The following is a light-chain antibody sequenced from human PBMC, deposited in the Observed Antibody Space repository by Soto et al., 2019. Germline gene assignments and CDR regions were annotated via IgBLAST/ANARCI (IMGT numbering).Light chain of an antibody. J-gene: IGKJ2*01. CDR2: LGS. Sequence: DIVMTQSPLSLPVTPGEPASISCRSSQSLLHSNGYNYLDWYLQKPGQSPQLLIYLGSNRASGVPDRFSGSGSGTDFTLKISRVEAEDVGVYYCMQGLQTPQTFGQGTQLEIK. CDR1: QSLLHSNGYNY. CDR3: MQGLQTPQT. V-gene: IGKV2-28*01.